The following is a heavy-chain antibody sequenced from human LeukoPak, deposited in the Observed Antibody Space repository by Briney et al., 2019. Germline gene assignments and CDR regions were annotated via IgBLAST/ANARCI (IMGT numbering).Heavy chain of an antibody. J-gene: IGHJ4*02. V-gene: IGHV3-21*01. D-gene: IGHD5-24*01. Sequence: PGGSLRLSCAASGFTFSSYSMNWVRQAPGKGLEWVSSISSSSSYIYYADSVKGRFTISRDNAKNSLYLQMNSLRAEDTAVYYCAREEATSNYFDYWGQGTLVTVSS. CDR1: GFTFSSYS. CDR3: AREEATSNYFDY. CDR2: ISSSSSYI.